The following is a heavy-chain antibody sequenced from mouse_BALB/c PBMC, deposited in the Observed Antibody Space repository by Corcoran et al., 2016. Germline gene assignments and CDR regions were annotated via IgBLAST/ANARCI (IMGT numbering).Heavy chain of an antibody. J-gene: IGHJ1*01. CDR2: ILPGSGST. D-gene: IGHD2-2*01. CDR3: ARNYGYDRRWYFDV. CDR1: GYTFSSYW. Sequence: QVQLQQSGAELMKPGASVKISCKATGYTFSSYWIEWVKQRPGHGLEWIGEILPGSGSTNYNEKFKGKATFTAGTSSNTAYMQLSSLTSEDSAVYYCARNYGYDRRWYFDVWGAGTTVTVSS. V-gene: IGHV1-9*01.